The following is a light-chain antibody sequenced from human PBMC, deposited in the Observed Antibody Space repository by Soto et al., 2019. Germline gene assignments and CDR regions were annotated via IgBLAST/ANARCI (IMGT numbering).Light chain of an antibody. Sequence: QTVVTQEPSFSVSPGGTVTLTCGLSSGSVSTNYYPSWYQQTPGQAPRTLMHSSNTRSSGVPDRFSGSILGNKAALTITGAQAEDEADYYCALYLGSGIWVFGGVTKLTVL. J-gene: IGLJ3*02. CDR1: SGSVSTNYY. V-gene: IGLV8-61*01. CDR3: ALYLGSGIWV. CDR2: SSN.